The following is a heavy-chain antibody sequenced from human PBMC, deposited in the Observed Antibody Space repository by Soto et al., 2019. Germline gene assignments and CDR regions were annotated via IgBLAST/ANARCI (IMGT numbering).Heavy chain of an antibody. V-gene: IGHV4-30-4*01. D-gene: IGHD2-15*01. CDR3: ARGGRCSGGSCYDWFDP. CDR1: GGSISSGDYY. Sequence: SETLSLTCNVSGGSISSGDYYWSWIRHPPGKGLEWIGYIYYSGSTYYNPSLKSRVTISVDTSKNQFSLKLSSVTAADTAVYYCARGGRCSGGSCYDWFDPWGQRTLVTVSS. J-gene: IGHJ5*02. CDR2: IYYSGST.